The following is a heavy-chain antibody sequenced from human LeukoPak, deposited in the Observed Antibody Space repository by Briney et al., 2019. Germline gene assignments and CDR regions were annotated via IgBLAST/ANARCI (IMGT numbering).Heavy chain of an antibody. CDR3: ARVRYYDSSGYLRY. J-gene: IGHJ4*02. D-gene: IGHD3-22*01. CDR2: INHSGST. Sequence: SETLSLTCAVYGGSFSGYYWSWIRQPPGKGLEWFGEINHSGSTNYNPSLKSRVTISVDTSKNQFSLKLSSVTAADTAVYYCARVRYYDSSGYLRYWGQGTLVTVSS. CDR1: GGSFSGYY. V-gene: IGHV4-34*01.